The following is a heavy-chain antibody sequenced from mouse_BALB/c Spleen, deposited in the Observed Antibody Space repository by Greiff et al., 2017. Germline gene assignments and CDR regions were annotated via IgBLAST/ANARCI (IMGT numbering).Heavy chain of an antibody. CDR3: ARGTGTWYFDV. CDR2: IYPGSGST. CDR1: GYTFTDYV. V-gene: IGHV1-81*01. Sequence: VQLQQSGPELVKPGASVKMSCKASGYTFTDYVISWVKQRTGQGLEWIGEIYPGSGSTYYNEKFKGKATLTADKSSNTAYMQLSSLTSEDSAVYFCARGTGTWYFDVWGAGTTVTVSS. D-gene: IGHD4-1*01. J-gene: IGHJ1*01.